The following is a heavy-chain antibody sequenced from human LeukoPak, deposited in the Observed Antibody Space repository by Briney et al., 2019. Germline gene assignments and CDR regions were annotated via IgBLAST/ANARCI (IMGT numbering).Heavy chain of an antibody. CDR1: GFNFSSYA. D-gene: IGHD2/OR15-2a*01. Sequence: GGSLRLSCAASGFNFSSYAMNWVRQAPGKGLEWVSAINGRGDNTYYADSVKGRFTISRDNSKSTLFLQMNSLRAEDTAIYYCAKDRVSPGFNLFDPWGQGTLVTVSS. CDR3: AKDRVSPGFNLFDP. CDR2: INGRGDNT. J-gene: IGHJ5*02. V-gene: IGHV3-23*01.